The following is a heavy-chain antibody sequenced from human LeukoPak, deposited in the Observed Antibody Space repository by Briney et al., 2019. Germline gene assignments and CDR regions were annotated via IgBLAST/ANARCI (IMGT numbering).Heavy chain of an antibody. CDR3: ARWSSGNYYYYYGMDV. D-gene: IGHD3-22*01. CDR1: GFTFSNYD. J-gene: IGHJ6*02. CDR2: ISRSGGTT. Sequence: GGSLRLSCAASGFTFSNYDMSWVRQAPGKGLEWVSRISRSGGTTYYADSVKGRFTISRDNSKNTLFLQMDSLRAEDTAVYYCARWSSGNYYYYYGMDVWGQGTTVTVSS. V-gene: IGHV3-23*01.